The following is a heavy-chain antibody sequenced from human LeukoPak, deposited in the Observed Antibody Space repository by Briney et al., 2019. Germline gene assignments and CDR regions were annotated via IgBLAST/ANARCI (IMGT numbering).Heavy chain of an antibody. D-gene: IGHD4-11*01. J-gene: IGHJ4*02. CDR2: IYTSGST. V-gene: IGHV4-4*07. Sequence: SETLSLTCTVSGDSISSYYWSWIRQPAGKGLEWIGRIYTSGSTNSSPSLQSRVTMSVDTSKNQFSLKLSSVTAADTAVYYCARDKRSGYSNYYFDYWGQGTLVTVSS. CDR1: GDSISSYY. CDR3: ARDKRSGYSNYYFDY.